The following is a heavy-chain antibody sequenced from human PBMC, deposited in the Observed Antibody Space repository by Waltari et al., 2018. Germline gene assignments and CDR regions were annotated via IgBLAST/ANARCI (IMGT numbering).Heavy chain of an antibody. CDR1: GGSFSGYY. V-gene: IGHV4-34*01. CDR2: IKHSGST. Sequence: QVQLQQWGAGLLKPSETLSLTCAVHGGSFSGYYWSWIRQPPGKGLGWIGEIKHSGSTNYNPSLKSRVTISVDTSKNQFSLKLSSVTAADTAVYYCARGGGVATIDYWGQGTLVTVSS. J-gene: IGHJ4*02. CDR3: ARGGGVATIDY. D-gene: IGHD5-12*01.